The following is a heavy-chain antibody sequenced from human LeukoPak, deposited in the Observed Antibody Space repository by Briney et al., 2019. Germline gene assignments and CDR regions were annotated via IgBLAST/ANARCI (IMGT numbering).Heavy chain of an antibody. V-gene: IGHV1-69*13. CDR1: GGTFSSYA. CDR3: VRNLRAIGTEAGY. Sequence: GASVKVSCKASGGTFSSYAISWVRQAPGQGLEWMGGIIPIFGTANYAQKFQGRVTITADESTSTAYMELSSLRSEDTAVYYCVRNLRAIGTEAGYWGQGTLVTVSS. J-gene: IGHJ4*02. D-gene: IGHD3-10*01. CDR2: IIPIFGTA.